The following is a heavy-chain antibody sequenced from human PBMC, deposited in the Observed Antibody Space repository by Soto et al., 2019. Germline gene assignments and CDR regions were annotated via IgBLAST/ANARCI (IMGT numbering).Heavy chain of an antibody. CDR3: AREGFPNGLDY. CDR1: GFNVSSKY. Sequence: EVQLVETGGGLIQPGGSLSLSCAASGFNVSSKYMHWVRQAPGQGLEWVSLTYTGGNSFYASSVKGRFIVSRDISKNTAYLQMNSLSAEDSAVYYCAREGFPNGLDYWGQGYRVTVSS. V-gene: IGHV3-53*02. CDR2: TYTGGNS. D-gene: IGHD2-8*01. J-gene: IGHJ4*02.